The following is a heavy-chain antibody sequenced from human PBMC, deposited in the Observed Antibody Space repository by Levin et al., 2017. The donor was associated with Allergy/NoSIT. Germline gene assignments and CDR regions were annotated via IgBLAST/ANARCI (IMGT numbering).Heavy chain of an antibody. J-gene: IGHJ4*02. CDR3: ARGYHPWALGGRTWSPAFDY. V-gene: IGHV3-33*01. CDR1: GFTFSSYG. CDR2: IWYDGSNK. D-gene: IGHD1-26*01. Sequence: PGGSLRLSCAASGFTFSSYGMHWVRQAPGKGLEWVAVIWYDGSNKYYADSVKGRFTISRDNSKNTLYLQMNSLRAEDTAVYYCARGYHPWALGGRTWSPAFDYWGQGTLVTVSS.